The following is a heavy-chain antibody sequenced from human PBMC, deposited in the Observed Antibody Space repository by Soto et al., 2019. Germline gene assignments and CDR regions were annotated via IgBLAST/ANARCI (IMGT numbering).Heavy chain of an antibody. V-gene: IGHV4-31*03. D-gene: IGHD1-26*01. CDR2: IYYSGST. Sequence: SETLSLTCTVSGGSISSGGYYWSWIRQHPGKGLEWIGYIYYSGSTYYNPSLKSRVTISVDTSKNQFSLKLSSVTAADTAVYYCASLLVVDYSGSYSGWFDPWGQGTLVTVSS. J-gene: IGHJ5*02. CDR3: ASLLVVDYSGSYSGWFDP. CDR1: GGSISSGGYY.